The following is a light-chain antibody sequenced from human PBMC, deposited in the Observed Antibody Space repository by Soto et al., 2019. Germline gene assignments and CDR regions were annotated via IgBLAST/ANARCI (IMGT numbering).Light chain of an antibody. J-gene: IGLJ3*02. CDR2: ENN. Sequence: QSVLTQPPSVSASPGRKVTLSCSGSSSNIANNFVSWYQQFPGTAPKLLIFENNKRPSGIPDRFSGSKSGSSASLGITGLHTGDEADYYCVTWDDDLSGVVFGGGTKLTVL. CDR1: SSNIANNF. CDR3: VTWDDDLSGVV. V-gene: IGLV1-51*01.